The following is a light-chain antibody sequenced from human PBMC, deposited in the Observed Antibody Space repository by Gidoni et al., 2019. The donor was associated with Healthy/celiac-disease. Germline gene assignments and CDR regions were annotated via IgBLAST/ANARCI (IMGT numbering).Light chain of an antibody. CDR3: AAWDDSLNGPNVV. CDR1: SSNIGSNT. CDR2: SNN. Sequence: QSVLTQPPSASGTPGQRVTISRSGSSSNIGSNTVNWYQQLPGTAPKLLIYSNNQRPSGVPDRFSGSKSGTSASLAISGLQSEDEADYYCAAWDDSLNGPNVVFGGGTKLTVL. J-gene: IGLJ2*01. V-gene: IGLV1-44*01.